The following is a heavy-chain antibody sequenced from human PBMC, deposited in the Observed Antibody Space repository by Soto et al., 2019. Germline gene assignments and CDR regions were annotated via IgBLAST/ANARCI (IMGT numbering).Heavy chain of an antibody. V-gene: IGHV1-18*01. CDR3: ARDEGAVSAYYYYYYGMDV. CDR2: ISAYNGNT. Sequence: GASVKVSCKASGYTFTSYGISWVRQAPGQGLEWMGLISAYNGNTNYAQKLQGRVTMTTDTSTSTAYMELRSLRSDDTAVYYCARDEGAVSAYYYYYYGMDVWGQGTTVTVSS. J-gene: IGHJ6*02. CDR1: GYTFTSYG. D-gene: IGHD3-16*01.